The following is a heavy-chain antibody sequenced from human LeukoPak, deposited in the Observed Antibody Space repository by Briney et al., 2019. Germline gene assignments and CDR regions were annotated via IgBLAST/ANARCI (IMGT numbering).Heavy chain of an antibody. CDR1: GYTFIGHY. J-gene: IGHJ6*02. Sequence: ASVKVSCKASGYTFIGHYMHWVRQAPGQGLEWMGWINPNSGGTNYAQKFQGRVTMTRDTSISTAYMELSRLRSDDTAVYYCARGPPFRRGSYYYYGMDVWGQGTTVTVSS. CDR3: ARGPPFRRGSYYYYGMDV. V-gene: IGHV1-2*02. CDR2: INPNSGGT. D-gene: IGHD1-26*01.